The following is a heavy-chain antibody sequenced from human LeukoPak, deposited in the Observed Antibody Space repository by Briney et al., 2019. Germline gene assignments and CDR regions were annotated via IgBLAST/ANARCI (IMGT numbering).Heavy chain of an antibody. CDR3: ARDRMKYREGYYFDY. CDR1: GYTFTSYA. V-gene: IGHV1-3*01. D-gene: IGHD2-2*01. J-gene: IGHJ4*02. CDR2: INAGNGNT. Sequence: ASVKVSCKASGYTFTSYAMHWVRQAPGQRLEWMGWINAGNGNTRYSRKFQGRVTITRDTSASTAYMELSSLRSEDTAVYYCARDRMKYREGYYFDYWGQGTLVTVSS.